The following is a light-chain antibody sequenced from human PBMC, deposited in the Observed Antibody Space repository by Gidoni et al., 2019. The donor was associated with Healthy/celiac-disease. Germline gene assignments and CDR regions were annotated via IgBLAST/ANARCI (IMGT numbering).Light chain of an antibody. CDR2: YAS. CDR1: QSVSSY. Sequence: EIVLTQSPATLSLSPGERATLSCRASQSVSSYLAWYQQKPGQAPRLLLYYASNRATGIPARFSGSGSGTDFTLTISSLEPEDFAVYYCQQRSNWPPVTFGGGTKVEIK. CDR3: QQRSNWPPVT. J-gene: IGKJ4*01. V-gene: IGKV3-11*01.